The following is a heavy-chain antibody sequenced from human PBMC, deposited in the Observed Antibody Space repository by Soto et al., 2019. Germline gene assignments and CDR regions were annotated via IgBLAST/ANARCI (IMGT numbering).Heavy chain of an antibody. J-gene: IGHJ5*02. D-gene: IGHD6-19*01. CDR1: GGSISSSSYY. V-gene: IGHV4-39*01. CDR3: ARQFSSGWFDP. Sequence: SETLSLTCTVSGGSISSSSYYWGWIRQHPGKGLEWIGSIYYSGSTYYNPSLKSRVTISVDTSKNQFSLKLSSVTAADTAVYYCARQFSSGWFDPWGQGTLVTVSS. CDR2: IYYSGST.